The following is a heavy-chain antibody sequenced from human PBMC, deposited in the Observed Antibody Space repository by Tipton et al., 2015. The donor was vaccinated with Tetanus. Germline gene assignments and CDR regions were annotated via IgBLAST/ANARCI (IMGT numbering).Heavy chain of an antibody. CDR1: GFNFGDFN. CDR3: ARMQSGSYFDL. D-gene: IGHD1-26*01. Sequence: GSLRLSCQGSGFNFGDFNMNWIRQTPGKGLQWVSSISGHSTYMHYAESVRGRFSVSRDNAENSLYLQVDSLRAEDTAVYYCARMQSGSYFDLWGPGILVTVSS. CDR2: ISGHSTYM. J-gene: IGHJ4*02. V-gene: IGHV3-21*01.